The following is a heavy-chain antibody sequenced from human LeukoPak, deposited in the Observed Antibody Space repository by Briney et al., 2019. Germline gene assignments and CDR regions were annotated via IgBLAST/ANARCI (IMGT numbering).Heavy chain of an antibody. CDR3: VRVGTDSIGSYPDY. D-gene: IGHD3-22*01. J-gene: IGHJ4*02. CDR1: GFIFSNYD. CDR2: IWSDGSKK. V-gene: IGHV3-33*08. Sequence: PGGSLRLSCAASGFIFSNYDMHWVRQAPGQGLEWVAVIWSDGSKKYHADSVKGRFTISRDNTKNMLYLQMNSLRAEDTAIYYCVRVGTDSIGSYPDYWGQGTLVTVTS.